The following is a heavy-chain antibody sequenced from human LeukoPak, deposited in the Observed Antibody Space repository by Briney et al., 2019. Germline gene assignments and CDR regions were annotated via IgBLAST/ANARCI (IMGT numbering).Heavy chain of an antibody. V-gene: IGHV1-8*01. CDR3: ARRITAGGNKWLRAKITYYFDY. D-gene: IGHD5-12*01. J-gene: IGHJ4*02. Sequence: ASVKVSCKASGYTFTNYDINWVRQSTGQGLEWMGWMNPNSGNTGYAQKFQGRVTMTRNTSISTAYMELSSLRSEDTAVYYCARRITAGGNKWLRAKITYYFDYWGQGTLVTVSS. CDR2: MNPNSGNT. CDR1: GYTFTNYD.